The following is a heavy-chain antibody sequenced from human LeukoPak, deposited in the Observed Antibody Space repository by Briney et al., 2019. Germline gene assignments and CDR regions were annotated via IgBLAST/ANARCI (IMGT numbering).Heavy chain of an antibody. V-gene: IGHV3-48*01. Sequence: GGSLRLSCAASGFTFSSYSMNWVRQAPGKGLEWVSYISSSSSTIYHADSVKGRFTISRDNSKNTLYLQMNSLRAEDTAVYYCARDRISRTDYWGQGTLVTVSS. CDR3: ARDRISRTDY. D-gene: IGHD3-3*02. CDR2: ISSSSSTI. CDR1: GFTFSSYS. J-gene: IGHJ4*02.